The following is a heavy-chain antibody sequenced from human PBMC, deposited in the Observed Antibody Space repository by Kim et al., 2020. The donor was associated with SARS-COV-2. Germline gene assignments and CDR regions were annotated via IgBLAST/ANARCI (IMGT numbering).Heavy chain of an antibody. CDR2: ISYDGSNK. Sequence: GGSLRLSCAASGFTFSSYAMHWVRQAPGKGLEWVAVISYDGSNKYYADSVKGRFTISRDNSKNTLYLQMNSLRAEDTAVYYCATAVDTAPGRRGSVDYWGQGTLVTVSS. J-gene: IGHJ4*02. CDR1: GFTFSSYA. CDR3: ATAVDTAPGRRGSVDY. D-gene: IGHD5-18*01. V-gene: IGHV3-30*04.